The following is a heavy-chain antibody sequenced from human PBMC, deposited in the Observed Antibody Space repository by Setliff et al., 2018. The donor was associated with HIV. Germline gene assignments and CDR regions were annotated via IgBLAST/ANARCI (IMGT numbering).Heavy chain of an antibody. D-gene: IGHD2-2*03. J-gene: IGHJ4*02. CDR2: IDPSGSRI. Sequence: GSLRLSCAASEFTLSGYSMSWVRQVPGKGLEWVSAIDPSGSRIFYSDSVKGRFTISRDNSKNTLYLQMNSLTAEDTAVYYCAKVDNGHCTSASCRDFDYWGQGTLVTVSS. CDR3: AKVDNGHCTSASCRDFDY. V-gene: IGHV3-23*01. CDR1: EFTLSGYS.